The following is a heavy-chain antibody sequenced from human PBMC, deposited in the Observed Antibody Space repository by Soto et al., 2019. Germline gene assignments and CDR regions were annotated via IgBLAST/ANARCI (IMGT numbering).Heavy chain of an antibody. V-gene: IGHV4-34*01. Sequence: SETLSLTCAVYGGSFSGYYWSWIRQPPGKGLEWIGEINHSGSTNYNPSLKSRVTISVDTSKNQFSLKLSSVTAADTAVYYCARCRRRWELLRPLFDYWGQGTLVTAPQ. CDR3: ARCRRRWELLRPLFDY. J-gene: IGHJ4*02. D-gene: IGHD1-26*01. CDR1: GGSFSGYY. CDR2: INHSGST.